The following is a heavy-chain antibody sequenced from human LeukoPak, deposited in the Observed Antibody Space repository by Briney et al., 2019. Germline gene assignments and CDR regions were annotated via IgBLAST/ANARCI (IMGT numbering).Heavy chain of an antibody. Sequence: GGSLRLSCAASGFTFSTYAMHWVRQAPGKGLEWVAVISYDGSNKYYADSVKGRFTISRDNPKNTLYLQMNSLRAEDTAVYYCARESGWGLPHAFDFWGQGTMITVSS. D-gene: IGHD3-10*01. CDR3: ARESGWGLPHAFDF. CDR2: ISYDGSNK. V-gene: IGHV3-30-3*01. CDR1: GFTFSTYA. J-gene: IGHJ3*01.